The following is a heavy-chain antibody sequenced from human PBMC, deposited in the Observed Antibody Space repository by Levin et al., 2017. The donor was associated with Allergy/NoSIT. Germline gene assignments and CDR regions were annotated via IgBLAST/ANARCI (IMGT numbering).Heavy chain of an antibody. CDR3: ARGDAYCGGDCYSRGWFDP. J-gene: IGHJ5*02. CDR1: GFSLSTYS. D-gene: IGHD2-21*02. CDR2: ISSSSSSI. Sequence: EASVKVSCAASGFSLSTYSMNWVRQAPGKGLEWVSYISSSSSSIFYADSVKGRFTISRDNAKNSLYLQMNTLRAEDSAVYYCARGDAYCGGDCYSRGWFDPWGQGTLVIVSS. V-gene: IGHV3-48*01.